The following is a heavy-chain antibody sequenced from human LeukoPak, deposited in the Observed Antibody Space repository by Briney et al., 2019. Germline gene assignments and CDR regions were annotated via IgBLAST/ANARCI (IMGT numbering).Heavy chain of an antibody. V-gene: IGHV3-30-3*01. CDR2: ISYDGSNK. CDR1: GFTFSSYA. J-gene: IGHJ4*02. Sequence: QPGRSLRLSCAASGFTFSSYAMHWVRQAPGKGLEWVAVISYDGSNKYYADSVKGRFTISRDNSKNTLYLQMNSLRAEDTAVYYCAGEWYSGYWGQGTLVTVSS. CDR3: AGEWYSGY. D-gene: IGHD6-13*01.